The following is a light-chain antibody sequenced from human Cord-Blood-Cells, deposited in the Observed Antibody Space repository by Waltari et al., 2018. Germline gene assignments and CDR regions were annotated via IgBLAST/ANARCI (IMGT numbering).Light chain of an antibody. CDR1: SSAAGGYNY. V-gene: IGLV2-8*01. J-gene: IGLJ1*01. CDR2: EVS. Sequence: QSALTQPPSASGSPGPSVTISCTGTSSAAGGYNYVSWYQQHPGKAPKLMIYEVSKRPSGVPDRFSGSKSGNTASLTVSGLQAEDEADYYCSSYAGSNNPYVFGTGTKVTVL. CDR3: SSYAGSNNPYV.